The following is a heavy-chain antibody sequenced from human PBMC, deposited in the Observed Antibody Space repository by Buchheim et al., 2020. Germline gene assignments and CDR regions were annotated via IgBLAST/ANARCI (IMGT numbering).Heavy chain of an antibody. D-gene: IGHD3-22*01. J-gene: IGHJ6*02. Sequence: EVQLVESGGGLVKPGGSLRLSCAASGFTFSNAWMNWVRQAPGKGLEWVGRIKSKTDGGTTDYAAPGKGRFTIPRDDSKNTLYLQMNSLKTEDTAVYYCTTGYDSSGYYYISYYYGMDVWGQGTT. CDR1: GFTFSNAW. V-gene: IGHV3-15*07. CDR3: TTGYDSSGYYYISYYYGMDV. CDR2: IKSKTDGGTT.